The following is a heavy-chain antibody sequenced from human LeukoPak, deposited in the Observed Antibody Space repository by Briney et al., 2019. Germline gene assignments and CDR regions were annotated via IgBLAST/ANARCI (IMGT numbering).Heavy chain of an antibody. V-gene: IGHV1-2*02. CDR3: ARVATVNYYYYYYMDV. Sequence: ASVKVSCKAFGYTFTGYYMHWVRQAPGQGLEWMGWINPNSGGTNYAQKFQGRVTMTRDTSISTAYMELSRLRSDDTAVYYCARVATVNYYYYYYMDVWGKGTTVTVSS. CDR2: INPNSGGT. D-gene: IGHD4-17*01. CDR1: GYTFTGYY. J-gene: IGHJ6*03.